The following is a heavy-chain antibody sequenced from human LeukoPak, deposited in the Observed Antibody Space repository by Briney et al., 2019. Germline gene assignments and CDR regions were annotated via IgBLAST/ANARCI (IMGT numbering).Heavy chain of an antibody. V-gene: IGHV3-21*01. J-gene: IGHJ6*04. CDR1: GFTFSSYS. CDR3: ARDSTRGPYYYYGMDV. Sequence: GGSLRLSCAASGFTFSSYSMNWVRQAPGKGLEWASSISSSSSYIYYADSVKGRFTISRDNAKNSLYLQMNSLRAEDMAVYYCARDSTRGPYYYYGMDVWGKGTTVTVSS. CDR2: ISSSSSYI. D-gene: IGHD2-2*01.